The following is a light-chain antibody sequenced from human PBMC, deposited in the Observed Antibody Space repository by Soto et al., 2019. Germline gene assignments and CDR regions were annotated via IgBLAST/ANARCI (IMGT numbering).Light chain of an antibody. CDR1: QSMSSY. V-gene: IGKV1-39*01. J-gene: IGKJ1*01. CDR3: QQSYSTPWT. Sequence: DIQMTQSPSSLSASGGDRVNITCRASQSMSSYLNWYQQKPGKAPKLLIYGASSLQSGVPSRFSGSRSGTDFTLTISSLQPEDFATYYCQQSYSTPWTFGQGTKVEIE. CDR2: GAS.